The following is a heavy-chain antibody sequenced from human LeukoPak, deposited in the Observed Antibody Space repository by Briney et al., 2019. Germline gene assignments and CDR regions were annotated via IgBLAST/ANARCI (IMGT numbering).Heavy chain of an antibody. V-gene: IGHV3-20*04. D-gene: IGHD5-18*01. J-gene: IGHJ4*02. CDR2: ISWNRGSI. CDR1: GFTFDDYG. CDR3: AAGYNYGRCFDY. Sequence: GGSLTLSCVASGFTFDDYGMRWVRQAPGKGREGVPGISWNRGSIGYAASVKVRFTISRDNVHNSLYLRISRLRAEDMGLYYCAAGYNYGRCFDYWGQGTLVTVSS.